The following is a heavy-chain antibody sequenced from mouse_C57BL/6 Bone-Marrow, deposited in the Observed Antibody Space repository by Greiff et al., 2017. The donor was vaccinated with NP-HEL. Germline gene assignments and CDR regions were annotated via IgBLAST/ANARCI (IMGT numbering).Heavy chain of an antibody. V-gene: IGHV5-16*01. Sequence: EVHLVESEGGLVQPGSSMKLSCTASGFTFSDYYMAWVRQVPEKGLEWVANINYDGSSTYYLDSLKSRFIISRDNAKNILYLQMSSLKSEDTATYYCARDRGTTVVASEGYAMDYWGQGTSVTVSS. CDR2: INYDGSST. CDR1: GFTFSDYY. CDR3: ARDRGTTVVASEGYAMDY. D-gene: IGHD1-1*01. J-gene: IGHJ4*01.